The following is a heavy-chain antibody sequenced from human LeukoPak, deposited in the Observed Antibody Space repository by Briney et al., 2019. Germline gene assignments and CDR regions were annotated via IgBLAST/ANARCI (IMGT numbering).Heavy chain of an antibody. D-gene: IGHD2-2*01. CDR3: ARDRPTGRSRVVVVR. Sequence: GGSLRLSCAASGFTFSSYEMNWVRQAPGKGLEWVSYISSSGSTIYYADSVKGRFTISRDNTKNSLYLQMNSLRAEDTAVYYCARDRPTGRSRVVVVRWGQGTLVTVSS. CDR1: GFTFSSYE. V-gene: IGHV3-48*03. CDR2: ISSSGSTI. J-gene: IGHJ4*02.